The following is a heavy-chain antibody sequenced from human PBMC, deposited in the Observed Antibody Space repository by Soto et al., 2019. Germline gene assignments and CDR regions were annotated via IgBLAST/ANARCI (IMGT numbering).Heavy chain of an antibody. CDR3: AKLSGSNYCSYYMDV. J-gene: IGHJ6*03. V-gene: IGHV3-23*01. CDR2: ISGSGGST. D-gene: IGHD3-9*01. Sequence: EVQLLESGGGLVQPGGSLRLSCAASGFTFSSYAMSWVRQAPGKGLEWVSAISGSGGSTYYADSVKGRFTISRDNYKNALSLQMNSLRAEDTAVYYCAKLSGSNYCSYYMDVWGKGPTVTVTS. CDR1: GFTFSSYA.